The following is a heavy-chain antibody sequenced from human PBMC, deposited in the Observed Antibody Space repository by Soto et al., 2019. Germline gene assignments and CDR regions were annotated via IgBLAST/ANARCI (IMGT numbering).Heavy chain of an antibody. Sequence: GGSLRLSCSASGFTFSSYAMHWVRQAPGKGLEYVSSISINGGSTHYADSVKGRFTISRDNSRNTQYLQMSGLSADDTAVYYCVKGEFYYDSSAYYPFDSWGQGTLVTVSS. CDR2: ISINGGST. D-gene: IGHD3-22*01. CDR3: VKGEFYYDSSAYYPFDS. V-gene: IGHV3-64D*06. J-gene: IGHJ4*02. CDR1: GFTFSSYA.